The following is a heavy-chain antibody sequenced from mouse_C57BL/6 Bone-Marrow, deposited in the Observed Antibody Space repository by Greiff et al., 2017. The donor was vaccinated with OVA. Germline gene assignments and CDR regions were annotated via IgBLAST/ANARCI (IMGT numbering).Heavy chain of an antibody. CDR3: ARQGALTTVVEDYAMDY. V-gene: IGHV1-69*01. Sequence: QVQLQQPGAELVMPGASVKLSCKASGYTFTSYWMHWVKQRPGQGLEWIGEIDPSDSYTNYNQKFKGKSTLTVDKSSSTAYMQLSSLTSEDSAVYYCARQGALTTVVEDYAMDYWGQGTSVTVSS. J-gene: IGHJ4*01. CDR2: IDPSDSYT. CDR1: GYTFTSYW. D-gene: IGHD1-1*01.